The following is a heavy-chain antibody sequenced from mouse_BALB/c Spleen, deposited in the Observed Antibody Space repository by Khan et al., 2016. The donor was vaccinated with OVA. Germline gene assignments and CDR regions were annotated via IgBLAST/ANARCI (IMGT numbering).Heavy chain of an antibody. V-gene: IGHV5-6*01. CDR3: TSHLTGSCAY. J-gene: IGHJ3*01. CDR1: GFTFSNYC. D-gene: IGHD4-1*01. Sequence: EVELVESGGDLVKPGGSLKLSCAASGFTFSNYCMSWVRQTPDQRLEWVATISSDGSYTYYPDSVKGRFTISRNNAKNTLYLQMTSLRSEDTAMFYCTSHLTGSCAYWGQGTLVTVAA. CDR2: ISSDGSYT.